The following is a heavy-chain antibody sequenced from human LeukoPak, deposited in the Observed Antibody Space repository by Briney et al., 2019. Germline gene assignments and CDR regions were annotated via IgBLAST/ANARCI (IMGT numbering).Heavy chain of an antibody. V-gene: IGHV1-69*04. D-gene: IGHD3-22*01. CDR3: ARVPYDSSGYNWFDP. J-gene: IGHJ5*02. Sequence: SVKVSCKASGYTFTSYAMHWVRQAPGQRLEWMGRIIPILGIANYAQKFQGRVTITADKSTSTAYMELSSLRSEDTAVYYRARVPYDSSGYNWFDPWGQGTLVTVCS. CDR1: GYTFTSYA. CDR2: IIPILGIA.